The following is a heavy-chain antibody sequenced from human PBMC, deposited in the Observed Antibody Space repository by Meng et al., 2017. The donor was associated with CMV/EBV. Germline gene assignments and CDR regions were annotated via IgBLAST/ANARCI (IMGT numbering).Heavy chain of an antibody. Sequence: ASVKVSCKASGYTFTSYYMHWVRQAPGQGLEWMGIINPSGGSTSYAQKFQGRVTMARDTSTSTVYMELSSLRSEDTAVHYCARDPPGDGEQYYYYGMDVWGQGTTVTVSS. V-gene: IGHV1-46*01. J-gene: IGHJ6*02. CDR1: GYTFTSYY. CDR2: INPSGGST. CDR3: ARDPPGDGEQYYYYGMDV. D-gene: IGHD4-17*01.